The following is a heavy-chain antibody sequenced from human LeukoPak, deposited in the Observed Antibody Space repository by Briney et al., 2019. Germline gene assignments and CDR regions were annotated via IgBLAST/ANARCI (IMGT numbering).Heavy chain of an antibody. CDR2: ISGSGNNT. CDR3: ARDESGDNDAFDI. Sequence: GGSLRLSCAASGFTFSSYAMSWVRQAPGKGLEWVSTISGSGNNTYYADSVKGRFTISRDNSKSTLYLQMNSLRVEDTAEFYCARDESGDNDAFDIWGQGTMVTVSS. J-gene: IGHJ3*02. D-gene: IGHD2-21*01. V-gene: IGHV3-23*01. CDR1: GFTFSSYA.